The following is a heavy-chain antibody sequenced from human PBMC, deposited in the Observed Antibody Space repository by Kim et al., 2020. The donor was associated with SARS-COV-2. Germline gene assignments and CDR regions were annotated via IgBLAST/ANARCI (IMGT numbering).Heavy chain of an antibody. CDR1: GFTFSSYW. Sequence: GGSLRLSCAASGFTFSSYWVTWVRRAPGKGLEWVANIKQDGSEKYYVDSVKGRFTISRDNAKNSLYLQMNSLRAEDTAVYYCARAKDILTGLLDYWGQGTLVTVSS. V-gene: IGHV3-7*01. CDR2: IKQDGSEK. CDR3: ARAKDILTGLLDY. J-gene: IGHJ4*02. D-gene: IGHD3-9*01.